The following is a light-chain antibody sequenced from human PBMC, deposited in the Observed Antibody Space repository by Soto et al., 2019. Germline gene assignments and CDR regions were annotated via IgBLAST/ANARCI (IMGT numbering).Light chain of an antibody. Sequence: EIVLTQSPVRLSLSPTGRATPSCMASQTVRNNYLAWYQQKPGQAPRLLIYDASSRATGIPDRFSGGGSGTDFTLTISRLEPEDFAVYYCQLYGISPHFGQGTRLEIK. CDR2: DAS. V-gene: IGKV3-20*01. J-gene: IGKJ5*01. CDR1: QTVRNNY. CDR3: QLYGISPH.